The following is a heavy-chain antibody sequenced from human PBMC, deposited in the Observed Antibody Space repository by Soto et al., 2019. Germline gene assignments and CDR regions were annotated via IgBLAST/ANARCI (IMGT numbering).Heavy chain of an antibody. Sequence: QVQLVQSGAEVKKPGASVKVSCKASGYTFSNYAMHWVRQAPGERLEWMGWINAGNGNTKYSQKFQRRVTITRDTSASKAYMILSSLRSEDTAVYYCARSYYDLLTGYSHDAFDIWGQGTVVTVSS. CDR2: INAGNGNT. J-gene: IGHJ3*02. CDR1: GYTFSNYA. V-gene: IGHV1-3*01. CDR3: ARSYYDLLTGYSHDAFDI. D-gene: IGHD3-9*01.